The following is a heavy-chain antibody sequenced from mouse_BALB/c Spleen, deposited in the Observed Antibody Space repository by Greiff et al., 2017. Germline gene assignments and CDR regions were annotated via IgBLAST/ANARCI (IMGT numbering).Heavy chain of an antibody. J-gene: IGHJ4*01. CDR3: AKEGSIYYDYDRDYAMDY. V-gene: IGHV2-3*01. CDR1: GFSLTSYG. CDR2: IWGDGST. D-gene: IGHD2-4*01. Sequence: VKLMESGPGLVAPSQSLSITCTVSGFSLTSYGVSWVRQPPGKGLEWLGVIWGDGSTNYHSALISRLSISKDNSKSQVFLKLNSLQTDDTATYYCAKEGSIYYDYDRDYAMDYWGQGTSVTVSS.